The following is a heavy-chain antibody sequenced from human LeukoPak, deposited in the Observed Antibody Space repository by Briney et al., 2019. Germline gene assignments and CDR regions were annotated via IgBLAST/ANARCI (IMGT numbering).Heavy chain of an antibody. J-gene: IGHJ4*02. D-gene: IGHD5-24*01. CDR1: GGSISSSSYY. V-gene: IGHV4-39*01. Sequence: SETLSLTCTVSGGSISSSSYYWGWIRQPPGKGLEWIGSIYYSGSTYYNPSLKSRVTISVDTSKNQFSLKLSSVTAADTAVYYCARLRRDGYNYFDYWGQGTLVTVSS. CDR3: ARLRRDGYNYFDY. CDR2: IYYSGST.